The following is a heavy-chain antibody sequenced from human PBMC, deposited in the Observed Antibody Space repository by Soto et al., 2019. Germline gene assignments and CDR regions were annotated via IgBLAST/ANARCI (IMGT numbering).Heavy chain of an antibody. CDR2: IKSKADGETI. CDR3: NAYCDFWGGHTPL. D-gene: IGHD3-3*01. V-gene: IGHV3-15*07. Sequence: EVQLVESGGGVVKPRGSVGLSCAASGFTFENVWMHWVRQAPGKGLEWVGRIKSKADGETIDYAEPVKGRFSISRDDSKNTLYLQMNNLKTEDTAVYYCNAYCDFWGGHTPLWGQGTLVAVSS. J-gene: IGHJ4*02. CDR1: GFTFENVW.